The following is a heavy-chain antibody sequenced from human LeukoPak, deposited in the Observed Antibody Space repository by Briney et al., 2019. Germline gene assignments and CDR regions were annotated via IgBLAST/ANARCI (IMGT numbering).Heavy chain of an antibody. Sequence: SETLSLTCTVSGGSISSYYWSWIRQPPGKGLEWIGYIYYSGSTNYNPSLKSRVTISVNTSKNQFSLKLSSVAAADTAVYYCARDPGDTTGTYNFDYWGQGTLVTVSS. J-gene: IGHJ4*02. CDR3: ARDPGDTTGTYNFDY. CDR2: IYYSGST. CDR1: GGSISSYY. V-gene: IGHV4-59*01. D-gene: IGHD1-1*01.